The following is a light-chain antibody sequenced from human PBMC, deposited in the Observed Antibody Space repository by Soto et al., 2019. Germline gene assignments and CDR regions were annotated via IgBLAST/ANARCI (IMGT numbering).Light chain of an antibody. J-gene: IGKJ1*01. CDR2: DAS. CDR1: QNINSW. CDR3: QHYNSYSEA. V-gene: IGKV1-5*01. Sequence: DIQMTQSPSTLSASVGDRVTITCRASQNINSWLAWYQQKPVKAPNLLIYDASTLESVVPSRFSGSGSGTEFTLTISSLQPDDFATYYCQHYNSYSEAFGQGTKVDIK.